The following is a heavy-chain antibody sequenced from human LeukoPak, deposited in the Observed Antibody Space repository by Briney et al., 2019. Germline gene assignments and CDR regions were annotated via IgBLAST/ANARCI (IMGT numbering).Heavy chain of an antibody. V-gene: IGHV1-69*06. CDR2: IIPIFGTA. D-gene: IGHD1-7*01. Sequence: ASVKVSCKASGGTFSSYAISWVRQAPGQGLEWMGGIIPIFGTANYAQKFQGRVTITADKSTSTAYMELSSLRSEDTAVYYCARDSRRPYNWNYENAFDIWGQGTMVTVSS. J-gene: IGHJ3*02. CDR3: ARDSRRPYNWNYENAFDI. CDR1: GGTFSSYA.